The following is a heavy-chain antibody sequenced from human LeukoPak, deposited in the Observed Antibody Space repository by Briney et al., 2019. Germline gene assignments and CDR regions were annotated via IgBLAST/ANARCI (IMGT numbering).Heavy chain of an antibody. CDR2: IYYSGST. CDR1: GGSISSYY. CDR3: ARARRRDAFDI. Sequence: PSETLSLTCTVSGGSISSYYWSWIRQPPGKGLEWLGYIYYSGSTNYNPSLKRRVTISVDTSKNQFALKLSSVTAADTAVYYCARARRRDAFDIWGQGTMVTVSS. V-gene: IGHV4-59*01. J-gene: IGHJ3*02.